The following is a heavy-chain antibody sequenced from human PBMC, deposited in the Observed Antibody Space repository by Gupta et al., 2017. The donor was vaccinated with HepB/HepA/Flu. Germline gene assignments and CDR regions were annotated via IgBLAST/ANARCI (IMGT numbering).Heavy chain of an antibody. J-gene: IGHJ4*02. CDR3: ARDPDTSQKIDY. CDR1: GFTFSAHY. V-gene: IGHV3-11*04. D-gene: IGHD5-18*01. CDR2: ISNMGTAL. Sequence: QVQLVESGGDLVKPGGSLRLSCAASGFTFSAHYMSWVRQAPGKRLGWIAYISNMGTALYYADSGKGRFAVSRDNAKNSFYLQMNSLRAEDTAIYYCARDPDTSQKIDYWGQGTLVTVSS.